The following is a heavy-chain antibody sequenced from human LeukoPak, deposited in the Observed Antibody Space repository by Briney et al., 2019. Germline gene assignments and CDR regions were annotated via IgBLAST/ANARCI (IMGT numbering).Heavy chain of an antibody. D-gene: IGHD4-17*01. V-gene: IGHV5-10-1*01. CDR3: ERHKGYGDYGFDY. CDR2: IDSSDSYT. Sequence: SLRLSCKGAGYSFTSYWISWVRQMPGKGLEWMGRIDSSDSYTNYSPFFQGHVTSSADKSINTAYLQWRTLKASDTAMYFCERHKGYGDYGFDYWGQGTLVTVSS. CDR1: GYSFTSYW. J-gene: IGHJ4*02.